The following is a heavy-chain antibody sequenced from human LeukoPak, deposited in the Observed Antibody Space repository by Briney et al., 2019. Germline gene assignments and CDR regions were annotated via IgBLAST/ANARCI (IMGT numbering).Heavy chain of an antibody. CDR1: GFILSNHW. D-gene: IGHD1/OR15-1a*01. Sequence: GSSLRLSCAASGFILSNHWMTWVRQAPGKGPEWVANMNKDGSEKYYVDSVKGRFTISRDTAKNSLYLQMNNLRVEDTALYYYARNNDMDVWGQGTTVVVSS. CDR2: MNKDGSEK. V-gene: IGHV3-7*03. CDR3: ARNNDMDV. J-gene: IGHJ6*02.